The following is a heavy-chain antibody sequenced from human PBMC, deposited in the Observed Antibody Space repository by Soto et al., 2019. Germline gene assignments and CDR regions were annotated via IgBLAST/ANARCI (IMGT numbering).Heavy chain of an antibody. J-gene: IGHJ5*02. D-gene: IGHD2-2*01. V-gene: IGHV4-39*01. CDR3: ARQGVVVPAAMRGNWFDP. Sequence: SETLSLTCTVSGGSISSSSYYWGWIRQPPGKGLEWIGSIYYSGSTYYNPSLKSRVTISVDTSKNQFSLKLSSVTAADTAVYYCARQGVVVPAAMRGNWFDPWGQGTLVTVSS. CDR1: GGSISSSSYY. CDR2: IYYSGST.